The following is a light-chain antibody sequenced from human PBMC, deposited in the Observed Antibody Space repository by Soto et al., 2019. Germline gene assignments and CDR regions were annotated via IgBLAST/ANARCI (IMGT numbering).Light chain of an antibody. Sequence: DIVLTQSPATLSLSPRERATLSCRASQSVSSYLAWYQQKPGQAPRLLIYDASRRATGIPARFSGSGSGTDFTLTISSLEPDDFALYYCLQRSNWPPTFGQGTKLEIK. J-gene: IGKJ2*01. V-gene: IGKV3-11*01. CDR1: QSVSSY. CDR2: DAS. CDR3: LQRSNWPPT.